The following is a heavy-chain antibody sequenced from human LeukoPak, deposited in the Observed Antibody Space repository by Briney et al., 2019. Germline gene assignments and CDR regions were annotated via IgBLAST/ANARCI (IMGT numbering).Heavy chain of an antibody. CDR1: GGSISSSSYY. CDR3: ARRHSSSWYYFDY. J-gene: IGHJ4*02. D-gene: IGHD6-13*01. V-gene: IGHV4-39*01. CDR2: MYYSGST. Sequence: SETLSLTCTVSGGSISSSSYYWGWLRQPPGKGLEWIGSMYYSGSTYYNPSLKSRVTISVDTSKNQFSLKLSSVTAADTAVYYCARRHSSSWYYFDYWGQGTLVTASS.